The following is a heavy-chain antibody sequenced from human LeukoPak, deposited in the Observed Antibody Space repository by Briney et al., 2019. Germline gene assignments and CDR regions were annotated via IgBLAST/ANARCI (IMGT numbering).Heavy chain of an antibody. V-gene: IGHV3-23*01. D-gene: IGHD3-22*01. CDR1: GVTFSSYA. J-gene: IGHJ4*02. CDR2: ISGSGGST. Sequence: GGSLRLSCAASGVTFSSYAMSWVRQAPGKGLEWVSAISGSGGSTYYADSVKNRFTISRDNSKNTLYLQMNSLRAEDTAVYYCAKDLGYYDSSGNDYWGQGPWSPSPQ. CDR3: AKDLGYYDSSGNDY.